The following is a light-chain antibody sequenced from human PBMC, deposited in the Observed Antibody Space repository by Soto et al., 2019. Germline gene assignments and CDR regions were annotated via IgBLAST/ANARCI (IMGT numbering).Light chain of an antibody. J-gene: IGLJ1*01. CDR1: SNDVGGYNY. CDR2: DVS. Sequence: QSVLTQPASVSGSPGQSITISCTGASNDVGGYNYVSWYQHHPGKAPELVIYDVSNRPSGVSNRFSGSKSGNTASLTISGLQVEDEADYYCSSYTTTSTLIFGTGTKVTVL. CDR3: SSYTTTSTLI. V-gene: IGLV2-14*01.